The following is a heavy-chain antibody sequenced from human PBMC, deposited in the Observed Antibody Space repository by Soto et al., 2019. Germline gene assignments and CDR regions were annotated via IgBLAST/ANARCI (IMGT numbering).Heavy chain of an antibody. CDR3: VGARCRLGGFDY. CDR1: SESLSGYY. CDR2: IDGSGNT. V-gene: IGHV4-34*01. Sequence: QVQLQQWGAGLLKPSETLSLTCAVNSESLSGYYWSWIRQSPGKGLEWIGEIDGSGNTNYSPSLRSRVAMSVDTSKNHFALNLNSVSAADTAAYYCVGARCRLGGFDYWGQGTLVTVSS. J-gene: IGHJ4*02. D-gene: IGHD6-6*01.